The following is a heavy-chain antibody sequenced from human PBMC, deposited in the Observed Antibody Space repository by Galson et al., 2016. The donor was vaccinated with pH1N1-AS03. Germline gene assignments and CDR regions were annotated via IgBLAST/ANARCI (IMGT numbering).Heavy chain of an antibody. CDR2: INPNNGVT. J-gene: IGHJ6*02. Sequence: SVKVSCKASGYIFTGFYVHWVRQAPGQGLEWMGWINPNNGVTNYAQKFQAWVTMTGDMSISTAYLELYGLKSDDTAVYYCARDPRGPCSSATCATTYYFGMDVWGRGTTVIVSS. D-gene: IGHD2/OR15-2a*01. CDR1: GYIFTGFY. V-gene: IGHV1-2*04. CDR3: ARDPRGPCSSATCATTYYFGMDV.